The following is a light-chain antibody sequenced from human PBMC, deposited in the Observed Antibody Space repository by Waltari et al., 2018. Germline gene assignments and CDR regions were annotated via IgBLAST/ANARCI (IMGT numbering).Light chain of an antibody. V-gene: IGKV3-11*01. J-gene: IGKJ1*01. CDR2: DAS. CDR3: QQRSNWPPWT. Sequence: EIVLTQSPATLSLSPGERATLSCRASQSVSSYLAGYQQKPGQAPRLLFYDASNRATGIPARFRGSGSGTDFTLTISSLEHEEFAGYYCQQRSNWPPWTFGQGTKVEIK. CDR1: QSVSSY.